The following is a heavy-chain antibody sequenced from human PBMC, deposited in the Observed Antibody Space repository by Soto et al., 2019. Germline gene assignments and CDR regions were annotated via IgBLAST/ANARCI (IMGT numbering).Heavy chain of an antibody. D-gene: IGHD1-26*01. V-gene: IGHV3-23*01. CDR3: AKDHPYSGSYYGYFDY. J-gene: IGHJ4*02. CDR1: GVTFSSYA. CDR2: ISGSGGST. Sequence: GGSLRLSCAASGVTFSSYAMSWVRQAPGKGLEWVSAISGSGGSTYYADSVKGRFTISRDNSKNTLYLQMNSLRAEDTAVYYCAKDHPYSGSYYGYFDYWGQGTLVTVSS.